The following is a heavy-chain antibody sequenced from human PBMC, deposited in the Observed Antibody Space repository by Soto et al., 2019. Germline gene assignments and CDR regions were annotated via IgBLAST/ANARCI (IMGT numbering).Heavy chain of an antibody. D-gene: IGHD6-19*01. Sequence: GSLRLSCAASGFTFSSYSMNWVRQAPGKGLEWVSYISSSSSTIYYADSVKGRFTISRDNAKNSLYLQMNSLRAEDTAVYYCARGSSYSSVSHWFDPWGQGTLVTVSS. J-gene: IGHJ5*02. V-gene: IGHV3-48*01. CDR1: GFTFSSYS. CDR2: ISSSSSTI. CDR3: ARGSSYSSVSHWFDP.